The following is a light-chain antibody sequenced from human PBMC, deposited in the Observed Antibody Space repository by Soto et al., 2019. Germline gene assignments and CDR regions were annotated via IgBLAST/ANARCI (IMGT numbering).Light chain of an antibody. J-gene: IGKJ4*01. CDR2: GAS. CDR1: QSVSSSY. V-gene: IGKV3-20*01. Sequence: EIVLTQSPGTLSLSPGERATLSCSASQSVSSSYLAWYQQKPGQAPRLLIYGASSRATGIPDRFSGSGSGTDFTRTISRLETEDFAVYYCQQYGTTFGGGTKVEIK. CDR3: QQYGTT.